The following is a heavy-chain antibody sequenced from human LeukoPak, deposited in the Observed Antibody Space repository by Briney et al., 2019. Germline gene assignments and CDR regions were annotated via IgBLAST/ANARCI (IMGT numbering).Heavy chain of an antibody. CDR1: GGTFSSYA. CDR3: AREAESTVTWDY. D-gene: IGHD4-11*01. J-gene: IGHJ4*02. Sequence: SVNVSCTASGGTFSSYAISWVRQAPGQGLEWMGGIIPIFGTANYAQKFQGRVTITADESTSTAYMELSSLRSEDTAVYYCAREAESTVTWDYWGQGTLVTVSS. CDR2: IIPIFGTA. V-gene: IGHV1-69*13.